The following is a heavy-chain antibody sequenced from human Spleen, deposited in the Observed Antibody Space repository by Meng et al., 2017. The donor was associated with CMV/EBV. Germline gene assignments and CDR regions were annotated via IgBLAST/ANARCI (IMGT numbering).Heavy chain of an antibody. Sequence: GGSLRLSCAASGFTSSSYRMNWVRQAPGKGLEWVSSINPSSSYIYYTDSVEGRCTIPRDNAKKSLFLQMNSLRAEATAVYFCAREFPSYYVSGGYPGWLDTWGQGTLVTVSS. CDR3: AREFPSYYVSGGYPGWLDT. J-gene: IGHJ5*02. CDR1: GFTSSSYR. D-gene: IGHD6-19*01. CDR2: INPSSSYI. V-gene: IGHV3-21*01.